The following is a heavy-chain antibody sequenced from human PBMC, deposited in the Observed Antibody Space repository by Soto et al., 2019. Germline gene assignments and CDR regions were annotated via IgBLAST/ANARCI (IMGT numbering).Heavy chain of an antibody. V-gene: IGHV6-1*01. D-gene: IGHD6-19*01. Sequence: PSQTLSLTCAISGDSVSSNSAAWNWIRQSPSRGLEWLGRPYYRSKWYNDYAVSVKGRFTISRDNAKNSLYLQMNSLRAEDTAVYYCARDPSVVAVAGTFRYYYYYGMDVWGQGTTVTVSS. CDR3: ARDPSVVAVAGTFRYYYYYGMDV. CDR2: PYYRSKWYN. J-gene: IGHJ6*02. CDR1: GDSVSSNSAA.